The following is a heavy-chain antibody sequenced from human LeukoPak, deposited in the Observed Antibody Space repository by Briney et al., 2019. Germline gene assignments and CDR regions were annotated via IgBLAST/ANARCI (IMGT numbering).Heavy chain of an antibody. V-gene: IGHV3-48*03. Sequence: AGGSLRLSCAASGFTFSSYEMNWVRQAPGKGLEWVSYISSSGSTIYYADSVKGRFTISRDNAMNSLYLQMNSLRAEDTAVYYCAREMQWLDYWGQGTLVTVSS. CDR2: ISSSGSTI. D-gene: IGHD6-19*01. CDR1: GFTFSSYE. J-gene: IGHJ4*02. CDR3: AREMQWLDY.